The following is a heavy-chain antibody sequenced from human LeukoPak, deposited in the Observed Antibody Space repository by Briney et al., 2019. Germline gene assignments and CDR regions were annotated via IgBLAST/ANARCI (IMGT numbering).Heavy chain of an antibody. V-gene: IGHV1-8*01. CDR1: GYTFTSYD. J-gene: IGHJ3*02. D-gene: IGHD3-22*01. Sequence: GASVKVSCKASGYTFTSYDINWVRQATGQGLEWMGWMNPNSGNTGYAQKFQGRVTMTRNTSISTAYMELSSLRSEDTAVYYCARGAGYYYDSSGYSGHDDAFDIWGQGTMVTVSS. CDR2: MNPNSGNT. CDR3: ARGAGYYYDSSGYSGHDDAFDI.